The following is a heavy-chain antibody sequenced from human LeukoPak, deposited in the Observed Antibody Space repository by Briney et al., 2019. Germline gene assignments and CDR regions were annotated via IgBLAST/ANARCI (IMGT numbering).Heavy chain of an antibody. V-gene: IGHV3-7*05. CDR3: ARQGFVASYGVDV. CDR2: IKQDGSEK. CDR1: GFTFSNYW. J-gene: IGHJ6*02. Sequence: GGSLRLSCAASGFTFSNYWMIWVRQAPGKGLEWVGNIKQDGSEKRYADSVRGRFSISRDNAQTSLYLQMNSLRAEDTAVYYCARQGFVASYGVDVWGQGTSVTVSS.